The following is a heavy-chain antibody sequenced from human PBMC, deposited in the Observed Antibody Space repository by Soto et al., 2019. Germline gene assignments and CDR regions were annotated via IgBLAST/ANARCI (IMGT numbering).Heavy chain of an antibody. CDR3: ARADVGNWFDP. CDR1: SGSISSYY. J-gene: IGHJ5*02. CDR2: IYYTGTT. V-gene: IGHV4-59*01. Sequence: SETLSLTCAVSSGSISSYYWSWIRQPPGKGLEWIGYIYYTGTTNYNPSLKSRVTISVDTSKNQFSLKLSSVTAADTAVYYCARADVGNWFDPWGQGTLVTVSS.